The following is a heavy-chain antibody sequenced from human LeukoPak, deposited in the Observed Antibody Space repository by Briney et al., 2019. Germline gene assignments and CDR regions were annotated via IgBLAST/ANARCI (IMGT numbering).Heavy chain of an antibody. CDR3: ARLPYYYGSGSFSYYFDY. D-gene: IGHD3-10*01. Sequence: GESLKISCKGSGYSFTSYWIGWVRQMPGKGLEWMGIIYPGDSDTRHSPSFQGQVTISADKSISTAYLQWSSLKASDTAMYYCARLPYYYGSGSFSYYFDYWGQGTLVTVSS. J-gene: IGHJ4*02. V-gene: IGHV5-51*01. CDR1: GYSFTSYW. CDR2: IYPGDSDT.